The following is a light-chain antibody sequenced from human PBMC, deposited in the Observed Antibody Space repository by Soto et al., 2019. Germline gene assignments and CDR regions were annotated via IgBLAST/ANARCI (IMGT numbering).Light chain of an antibody. Sequence: DIQMTQSPSSLSASVGDRVTITCRASQNIKKYLNWYQQKPGKAPNLLIYTASSLQVGLPSRFSGSGSGTDFTLPISSLQPEDSATYYCQQSFGTPLTFGGGTKVEIK. J-gene: IGKJ4*01. CDR2: TAS. V-gene: IGKV1-39*01. CDR3: QQSFGTPLT. CDR1: QNIKKY.